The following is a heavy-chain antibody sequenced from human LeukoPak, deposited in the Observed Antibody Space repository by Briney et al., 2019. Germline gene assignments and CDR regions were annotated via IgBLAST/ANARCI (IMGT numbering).Heavy chain of an antibody. Sequence: PSETPSLTCTVSGGSISSSSYYWGWIRQPPGKGLEWIGSIYYSGSTYYNPSLKSRVTISVDTSKNQFSLKLRSVTAADTAVYYCARVGAGYSSGWYKNWGQGTLVTVSS. CDR1: GGSISSSSYY. V-gene: IGHV4-39*07. CDR2: IYYSGST. J-gene: IGHJ4*02. CDR3: ARVGAGYSSGWYKN. D-gene: IGHD6-19*01.